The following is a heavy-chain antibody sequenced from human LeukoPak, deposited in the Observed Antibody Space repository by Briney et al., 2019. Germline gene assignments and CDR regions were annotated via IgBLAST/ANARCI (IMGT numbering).Heavy chain of an antibody. J-gene: IGHJ5*02. CDR3: AMAPRTVPAAIFEWFDP. V-gene: IGHV1-69*05. CDR1: GGTFSSYA. CDR2: IIPIFSTA. Sequence: ASVKVSCKASGGTFSSYAISWVRQAPGKGLEWMGRIIPIFSTANYAQKFQGRVTITTDESTSTAYMELSSLRSEDTAVYYCAMAPRTVPAAIFEWFDPWGQGTLVTVSS. D-gene: IGHD2-2*02.